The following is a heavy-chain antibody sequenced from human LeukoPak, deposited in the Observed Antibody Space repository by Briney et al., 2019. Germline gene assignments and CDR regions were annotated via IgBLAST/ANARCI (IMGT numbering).Heavy chain of an antibody. CDR1: GGSISSYY. CDR2: IYTSGST. J-gene: IGHJ4*02. Sequence: SETLSLTCTVSGGSISSYYWSWIRQSAGKGLEWIGRIYTSGSTDYNPSLKSRVTMSVDTSKNQFSLKLSSVTAADTAMYYCARNGGSGTYYDGSFYYWGQGTLVTVSS. CDR3: ARNGGSGTYYDGSFYY. V-gene: IGHV4-4*07. D-gene: IGHD1-26*01.